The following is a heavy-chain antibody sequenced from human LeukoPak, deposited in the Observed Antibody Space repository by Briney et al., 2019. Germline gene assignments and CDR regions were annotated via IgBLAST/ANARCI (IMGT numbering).Heavy chain of an antibody. CDR1: GFTFSTYW. Sequence: GSLRLSCAASGFTFSTYWMTWVRQAPGKGLEWVANIREDGSREYYVDSVKGRFTISRDNAKNSLYLQMDSLTAEDTAVYYCARDSPGYGAYVSWGQGTLVTVSS. J-gene: IGHJ1*01. D-gene: IGHD5-12*01. CDR2: IREDGSRE. V-gene: IGHV3-7*01. CDR3: ARDSPGYGAYVS.